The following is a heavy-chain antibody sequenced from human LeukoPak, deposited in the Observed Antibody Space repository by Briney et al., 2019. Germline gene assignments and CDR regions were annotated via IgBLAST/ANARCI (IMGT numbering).Heavy chain of an antibody. Sequence: SETLSLTCTVSGGSISSYYWSWLRQPPGKGLEWIGYIYYSGSTNYNPSLKSRVTISVDTSKNQFSLKLSSVTAADTAVYYCASHFRYCSSTSCDVEYFQHWGQGTLVTVSS. D-gene: IGHD2-2*01. J-gene: IGHJ1*01. CDR3: ASHFRYCSSTSCDVEYFQH. V-gene: IGHV4-59*01. CDR1: GGSISSYY. CDR2: IYYSGST.